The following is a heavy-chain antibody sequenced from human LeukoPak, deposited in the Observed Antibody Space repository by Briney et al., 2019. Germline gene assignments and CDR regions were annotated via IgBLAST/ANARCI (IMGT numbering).Heavy chain of an antibody. Sequence: GGSLRLSCAASGFTFSSNTMTWVRQVSGKGLEWVSSIRGGGNDTHYAGPVRGRFTISRDNSKNTLYLQMNSLRAEDTAVYYCARVALEWELRDYWGQGTLVTVSS. V-gene: IGHV3-23*01. CDR2: IRGGGNDT. CDR1: GFTFSSNT. D-gene: IGHD1-26*01. J-gene: IGHJ4*02. CDR3: ARVALEWELRDY.